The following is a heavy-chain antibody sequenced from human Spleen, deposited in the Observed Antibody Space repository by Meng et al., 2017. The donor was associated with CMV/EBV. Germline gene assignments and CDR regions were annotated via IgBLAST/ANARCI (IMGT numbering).Heavy chain of an antibody. Sequence: GSLRLSCAVYGGSLSDYYWTWIRQPPGKGLEWIGEINHSGSTNYNPSLKSRVTISIDTSKNQFSLKLSSVTAADTAVYYCAREQGSTSCLDYWGQGTLVTVSS. CDR1: GGSLSDYY. J-gene: IGHJ4*02. CDR2: INHSGST. D-gene: IGHD2-2*01. V-gene: IGHV4-34*01. CDR3: AREQGSTSCLDY.